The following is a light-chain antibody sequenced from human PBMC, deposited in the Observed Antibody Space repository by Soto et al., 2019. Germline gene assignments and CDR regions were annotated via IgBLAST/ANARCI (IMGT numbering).Light chain of an antibody. Sequence: QSVLTQPASVSGSPGQSITISCTGTSSDVGGYNYVSWYQQHPGKAPKLMIYDVSNRPSGVSNRFSGSKSDNTASLTISGLQAEDEADYYCSSYTSSSIPVFGGGTKLTVL. J-gene: IGLJ2*01. V-gene: IGLV2-14*01. CDR3: SSYTSSSIPV. CDR1: SSDVGGYNY. CDR2: DVS.